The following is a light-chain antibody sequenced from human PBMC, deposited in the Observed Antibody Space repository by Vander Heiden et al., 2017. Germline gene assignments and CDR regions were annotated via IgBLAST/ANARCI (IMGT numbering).Light chain of an antibody. J-gene: IGKJ1*01. V-gene: IGKV1-39*01. CDR1: QYIRRY. CDR2: SAS. CDR3: QQCYNTPRT. Sequence: DIQMTQSPSSLSASVGDRVTITCRASQYIRRYLNWYQQKPGKAPKLLIYSASTLQSRVPSRFSGSGSGTDFTLTISRLQPEDFATYFCQQCYNTPRTFGQGTKVEIK.